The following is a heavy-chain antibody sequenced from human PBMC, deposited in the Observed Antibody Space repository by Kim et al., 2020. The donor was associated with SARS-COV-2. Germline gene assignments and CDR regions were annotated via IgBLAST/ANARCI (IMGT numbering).Heavy chain of an antibody. CDR1: GGSISSSNW. D-gene: IGHD2-2*01. V-gene: IGHV4-4*02. J-gene: IGHJ3*02. Sequence: SETLSLTCAVSGGSISSSNWWSWVRQPPGKGLEWIGEIYHSGSTNYNPSLKSRVTISVDKSKNQFSLKLSSVTAADTAVYYCAHYCSSTSCYALDAFDIWGQGTMVTVSS. CDR3: AHYCSSTSCYALDAFDI. CDR2: IYHSGST.